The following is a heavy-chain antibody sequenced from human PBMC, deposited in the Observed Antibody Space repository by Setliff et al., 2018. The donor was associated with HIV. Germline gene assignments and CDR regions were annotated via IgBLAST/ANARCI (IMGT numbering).Heavy chain of an antibody. V-gene: IGHV4-4*02. J-gene: IGHJ3*01. D-gene: IGHD1-7*01. Sequence: SETLSLTCDVSGVSISKNRNWWSWVRQPPGKGLEWIGEIYFNLQTNYNPAFKSRVSMGLDNAKDQFSLRLTSVTAADTAIYYCTRGPGGTVPKPLEAFDVWGRGAVVTVSS. CDR1: GVSISKNRNW. CDR2: IYFNLQT. CDR3: TRGPGGTVPKPLEAFDV.